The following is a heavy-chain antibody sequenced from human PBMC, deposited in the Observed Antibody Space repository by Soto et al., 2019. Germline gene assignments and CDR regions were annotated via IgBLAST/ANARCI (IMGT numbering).Heavy chain of an antibody. CDR1: GYTLTELS. CDR3: ATNLRYFDWFPDY. V-gene: IGHV1-24*01. Sequence: ASVTVSCKVSGYTLTELSMHWVRQAPGKGLEWMGGFDPEDGETIYAQKFQGRVTMTEDTSTDTAYMELSSLRSEDTAVYYCATNLRYFDWFPDYWGQGTLVTVSS. D-gene: IGHD3-9*01. J-gene: IGHJ4*02. CDR2: FDPEDGET.